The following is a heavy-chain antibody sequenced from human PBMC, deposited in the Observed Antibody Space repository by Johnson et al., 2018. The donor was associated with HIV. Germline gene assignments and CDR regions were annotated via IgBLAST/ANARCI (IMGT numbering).Heavy chain of an antibody. V-gene: IGHV3-NL1*01. Sequence: VQLVESGGGVVQPGRSLTLSCVGSGFTFSDYAIHWVRQTPGKGLEWVSGINWNGGSTGYADSVKGRFTISRDNSKNTLYLQMSDLRAEDTAGYYCAKDISSVNKIRGLIAPALENHGMDVWGQGTMVTVS. CDR3: AKDISSVNKIRGLIAPALENHGMDV. CDR1: GFTFSDYA. D-gene: IGHD5-24*01. J-gene: IGHJ3*01. CDR2: INWNGGST.